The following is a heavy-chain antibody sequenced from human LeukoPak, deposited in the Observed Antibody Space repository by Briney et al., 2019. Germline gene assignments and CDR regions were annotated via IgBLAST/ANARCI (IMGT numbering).Heavy chain of an antibody. CDR3: ARSTDGSFDY. CDR1: GASITSHS. V-gene: IGHV4-4*07. Sequence: SETLSLTCTVSGASITSHSWNWIRQPAGKGLEWIGRIHGNGTTNYNPSLKSRVTISVDTSKNQFSLKLSSVTAADTAVYYCARSTDGSFDYWGQGTLVTVSS. CDR2: IHGNGTT. D-gene: IGHD5-24*01. J-gene: IGHJ4*02.